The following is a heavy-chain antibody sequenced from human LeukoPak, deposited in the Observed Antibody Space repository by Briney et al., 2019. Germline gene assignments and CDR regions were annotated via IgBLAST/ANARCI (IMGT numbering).Heavy chain of an antibody. J-gene: IGHJ4*02. CDR1: GFTFSSYT. CDR2: ISSSSSTI. V-gene: IGHV3-48*01. CDR3: ARDGDGDYVSDY. Sequence: GGSLRLSCAASGFTFSSYTVNSVRQAPGKGLEWGSYISSSSSTIYYADSVKGRFTISRDNAKSSLYLQMNSLRAEDTAVYYCARDGDGDYVSDYWGQGTLVTVSS. D-gene: IGHD4-17*01.